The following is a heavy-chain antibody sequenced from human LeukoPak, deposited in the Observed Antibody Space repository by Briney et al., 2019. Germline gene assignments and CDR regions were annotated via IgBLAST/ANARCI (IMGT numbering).Heavy chain of an antibody. CDR3: ARESPPSFY. Sequence: SETLSLTCAVYGGSFSGYYWSWIRQPPGKGLEWIGEINHSGSTNYNPSLKSRVTISVDTSKNQFSLKLSSVTAADTAVYYCARESPPSFYWGQGTLVTVSS. J-gene: IGHJ4*02. CDR2: INHSGST. CDR1: GGSFSGYY. V-gene: IGHV4-34*01.